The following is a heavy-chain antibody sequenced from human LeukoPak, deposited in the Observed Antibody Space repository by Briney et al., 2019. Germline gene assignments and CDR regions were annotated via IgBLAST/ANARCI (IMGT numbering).Heavy chain of an antibody. CDR1: GGSISSYY. D-gene: IGHD6-19*01. Sequence: PSETLSLTCTVSGGSISSYYWSWIRQPPGKGLEWIGYIYYSGSTNYNPSLKSRVTISVDTSKKQFSLKLSSVTAADTAVYYCARHVGKYSSGRPYNWFDPWGQGTLVTVSS. CDR3: ARHVGKYSSGRPYNWFDP. J-gene: IGHJ5*02. V-gene: IGHV4-59*01. CDR2: IYYSGST.